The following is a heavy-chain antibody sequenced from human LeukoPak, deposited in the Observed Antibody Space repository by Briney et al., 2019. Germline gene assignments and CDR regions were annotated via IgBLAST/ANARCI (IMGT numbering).Heavy chain of an antibody. D-gene: IGHD2-15*01. Sequence: GRSLRLSCAASGFTFDDYAMHWVRQAPGKGLEWVSVISWNSGSIGYADSVKGRFTISRDNAKNSLYLQMNSLRAEDMALYYCAKDIDEDINWYFDLWGRGTLVTVSS. CDR2: ISWNSGSI. CDR1: GFTFDDYA. J-gene: IGHJ2*01. V-gene: IGHV3-9*03. CDR3: AKDIDEDINWYFDL.